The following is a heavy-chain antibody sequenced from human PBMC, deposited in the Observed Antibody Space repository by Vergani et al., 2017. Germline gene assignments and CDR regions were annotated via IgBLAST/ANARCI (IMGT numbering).Heavy chain of an antibody. Sequence: QLQLQESGPGLVKPSETLSLTCTVSGGPISSSSYYWGWIRQPPGKGLEWIGSIYYSGSTYYNPSLKSRVTISVDTSKNQFSLKLSSVTAADTAVYYCARRSGIVYDIFSGTQYFFDFWGQGTLVTVSS. D-gene: IGHD3-9*01. J-gene: IGHJ4*02. V-gene: IGHV4-39*01. CDR2: IYYSGST. CDR1: GGPISSSSYY. CDR3: ARRSGIVYDIFSGTQYFFDF.